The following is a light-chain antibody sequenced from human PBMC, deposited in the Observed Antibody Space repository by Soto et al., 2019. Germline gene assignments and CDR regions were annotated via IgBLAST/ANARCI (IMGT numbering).Light chain of an antibody. V-gene: IGLV2-11*01. CDR3: YSNLGSYV. J-gene: IGLJ1*01. CDR2: DVS. Sequence: QSALTQPRSVSGAPGQSVTISCTGTSSDVGGDNDVSWYQQLPGKAPKLLIYDVSKRPSGVPDRFSGSKSGNTASLTISGNQAGDEADYYCYSNLGSYVFGTGTKLTVL. CDR1: SSDVGGDND.